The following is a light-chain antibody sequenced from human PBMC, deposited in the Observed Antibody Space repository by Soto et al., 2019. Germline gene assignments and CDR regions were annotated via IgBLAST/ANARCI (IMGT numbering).Light chain of an antibody. Sequence: DIEMTQSPPSVSASVGDRVTITCRASQGISNHLAWFQLKPGKAPKSLIYDVSSLQSGVPPNFSGSVSGTDFTLTISSLQPEDSATYYCQQYHNYPVTFGGGTKVEIK. CDR3: QQYHNYPVT. CDR2: DVS. J-gene: IGKJ4*01. CDR1: QGISNH. V-gene: IGKV1-16*02.